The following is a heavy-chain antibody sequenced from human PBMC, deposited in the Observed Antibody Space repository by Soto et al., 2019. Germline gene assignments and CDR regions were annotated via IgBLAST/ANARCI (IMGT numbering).Heavy chain of an antibody. D-gene: IGHD6-19*01. CDR1: GFTFSSYA. Sequence: GGSLSLSCAASGFTFSSYAMSWVRQAPGKGLEWVSAISGSGGSTYYADSVKGRFTISRDNSKNTLYLQMNSLRAEDTAGYYCAKDRGSGWYRGAFDIWGQGTMVTVSS. J-gene: IGHJ3*02. CDR3: AKDRGSGWYRGAFDI. CDR2: ISGSGGST. V-gene: IGHV3-23*01.